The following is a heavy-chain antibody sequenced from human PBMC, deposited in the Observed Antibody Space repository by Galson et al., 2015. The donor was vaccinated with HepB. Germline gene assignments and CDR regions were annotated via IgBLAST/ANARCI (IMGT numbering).Heavy chain of an antibody. CDR3: ARDHMVQGVVTIYPRHKNYYGIDV. CDR2: ISYDGRIK. CDR1: GCSFRSYT. D-gene: IGHD3-10*01. J-gene: IGHJ6*02. Sequence: ALRLAAAGAGCSFRSYTMHCGHQAPGTGLEWAAVISYDGRIKYYAESVKGRIVITRAHSKTTLYLQMASLGAEDTAVYYCARDHMVQGVVTIYPRHKNYYGIDVWGQGTTVTIS. V-gene: IGHV3-30*09.